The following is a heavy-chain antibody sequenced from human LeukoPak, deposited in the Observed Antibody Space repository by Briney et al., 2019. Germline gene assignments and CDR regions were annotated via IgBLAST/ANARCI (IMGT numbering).Heavy chain of an antibody. CDR1: GFTFSSYA. V-gene: IGHV3-23*01. CDR2: ISGSGGST. D-gene: IGHD4-17*01. Sequence: GGSLRLSCAVSGFTFSSYAMSWVRQAPGKGLEWVSAISGSGGSTYYADSVKGRFTISRDNSKNTLYLQMNSLRAEDTAVYYCAKDLRERDGDYLLFDYWGQGTLVTVSS. J-gene: IGHJ4*01. CDR3: AKDLRERDGDYLLFDY.